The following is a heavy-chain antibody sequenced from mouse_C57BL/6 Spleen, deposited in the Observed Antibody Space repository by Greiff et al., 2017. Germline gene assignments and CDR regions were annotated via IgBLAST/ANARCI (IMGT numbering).Heavy chain of an antibody. CDR3: ARGGYYYGSSYLDY. Sequence: QVQLQQSGAELVMPGASVKLSCKASGYTFTSYWMHWVKQRPGQGLEWIGEIDPSDSYTNYNQKFKGKSTLTVDKSSSTAYMQLSSLTSEDSAVYYCARGGYYYGSSYLDYWGQGTTRTVSS. V-gene: IGHV1-69*01. CDR1: GYTFTSYW. D-gene: IGHD1-1*01. CDR2: IDPSDSYT. J-gene: IGHJ2*01.